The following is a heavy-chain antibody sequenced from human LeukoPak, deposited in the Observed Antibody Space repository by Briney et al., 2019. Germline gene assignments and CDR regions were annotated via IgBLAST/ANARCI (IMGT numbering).Heavy chain of an antibody. D-gene: IGHD1-1*01. V-gene: IGHV1-18*01. Sequence: GASVKVSCKAFGYTFTSYGISWVRQAPGQGLEWMGWISDYNGNTNYAQKLQGRATMTTGTSTSTAYMELRSLRSDETAVYYCARGRTGTSGWFDPWGQGTLVTVSS. CDR3: ARGRTGTSGWFDP. CDR1: GYTFTSYG. CDR2: ISDYNGNT. J-gene: IGHJ5*02.